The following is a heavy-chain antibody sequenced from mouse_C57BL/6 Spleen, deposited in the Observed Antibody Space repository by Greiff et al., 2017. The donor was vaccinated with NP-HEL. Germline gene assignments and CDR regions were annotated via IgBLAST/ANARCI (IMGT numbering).Heavy chain of an antibody. CDR3: ARYGYGNYPYYFDY. Sequence: QVQLQQSGAELVMPGASVKLSCKASGYTFTSYWMHWVKQRPGQGLEWIGEIDPSDSYTNYNQKFKGKSTLTVDKSSSTAYMQLSSLTSEDSAVYYCARYGYGNYPYYFDYWGQGTTLTVSS. J-gene: IGHJ2*01. CDR1: GYTFTSYW. CDR2: IDPSDSYT. V-gene: IGHV1-69*01. D-gene: IGHD2-1*01.